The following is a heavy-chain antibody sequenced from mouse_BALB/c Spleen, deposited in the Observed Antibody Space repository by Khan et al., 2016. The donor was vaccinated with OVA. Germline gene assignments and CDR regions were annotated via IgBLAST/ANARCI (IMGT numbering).Heavy chain of an antibody. CDR3: DRQPYYHYNVMAY. V-gene: IGHV2-6-1*01. Sequence: QVQLKESGPGLVAPSQSLSITCTISGFSLTNYGVHWVRQPPGKGLEWLVVIWSDGSTTYNSALKSRLTISKDNSKSQVFLKMNSLQTDDTAMYFCDRQPYYHYNVMAYWGQGTSVTVSS. J-gene: IGHJ4*01. D-gene: IGHD2-10*01. CDR1: GFSLTNYG. CDR2: IWSDGST.